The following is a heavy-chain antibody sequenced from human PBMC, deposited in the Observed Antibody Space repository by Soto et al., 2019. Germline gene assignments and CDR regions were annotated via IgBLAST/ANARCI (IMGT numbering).Heavy chain of an antibody. J-gene: IGHJ6*02. Sequence: ASVKVSCKASGYTFTSYAMHWVRQAPGQRXEWMGWINAGNGNTKYSQKSQGRVTITRDTSASTAYMELSSLRSEDTAVYYCARDLRTYDFWSGYYTGGMDVWGQGTTVTVSS. CDR3: ARDLRTYDFWSGYYTGGMDV. CDR1: GYTFTSYA. V-gene: IGHV1-3*01. D-gene: IGHD3-3*01. CDR2: INAGNGNT.